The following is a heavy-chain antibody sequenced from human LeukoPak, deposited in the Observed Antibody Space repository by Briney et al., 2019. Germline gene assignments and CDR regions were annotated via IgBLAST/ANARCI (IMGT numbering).Heavy chain of an antibody. CDR1: GFTFRSYR. CDR3: AKDLFSGSGRAGNMDV. J-gene: IGHJ6*03. V-gene: IGHV3-7*03. CDR2: IKEDANEE. D-gene: IGHD3-10*01. Sequence: GGSLRLSCAASGFTFRSYRMSWVRQAPGKGLEWVANIKEDANEEYYVDSVRGRFIISRDNAKNSLFLQMYSLRAEDTAVYYCAKDLFSGSGRAGNMDVWGKGTTVTVSS.